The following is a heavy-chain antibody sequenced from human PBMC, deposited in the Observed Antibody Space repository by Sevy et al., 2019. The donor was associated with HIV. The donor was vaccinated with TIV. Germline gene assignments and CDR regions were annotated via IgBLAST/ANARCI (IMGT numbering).Heavy chain of an antibody. J-gene: IGHJ6*02. V-gene: IGHV3-11*01. CDR1: GFTFSDYY. CDR2: ISSSGSNI. Sequence: GGSLRLSCAASGFTFSDYYMSWIRQAPGKGLEWVSYISSSGSNIYYADSVKGRFTISRDNAKNSLYLQMNSLRAEDTAEYYCVRVTERGVGELAQCGFDVWGQGTTVTVSS. D-gene: IGHD3-16*01. CDR3: VRVTERGVGELAQCGFDV.